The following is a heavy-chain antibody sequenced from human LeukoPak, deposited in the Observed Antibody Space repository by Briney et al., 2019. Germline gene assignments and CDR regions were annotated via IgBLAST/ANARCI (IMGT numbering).Heavy chain of an antibody. J-gene: IGHJ4*02. D-gene: IGHD2-15*01. CDR1: GFSVSTNY. V-gene: IGHV3-53*01. Sequence: PGGSLRLSCAASGFSVSTNYMSWVRQAPGKGLEWVSVIYSGGSTYYADSVKGRFTISRDNSKNTLYLQMNSLRAEDTAVYYCAREASGYFDYWGQGTLVTVSS. CDR2: IYSGGST. CDR3: AREASGYFDY.